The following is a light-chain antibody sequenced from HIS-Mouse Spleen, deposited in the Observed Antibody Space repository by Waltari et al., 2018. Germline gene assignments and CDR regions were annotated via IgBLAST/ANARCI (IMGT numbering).Light chain of an antibody. J-gene: IGLJ1*01. Sequence: SYELTQPPSVSVSPGQTARITCSGDALPKQEAYWYQQKPGQAPVLVIYKDSERPSGIPERFSGSSSGTTVTLTISGVQAEDEADYYCQSADSSGTYYVFGTGTKVTVL. CDR2: KDS. CDR3: QSADSSGTYYV. CDR1: ALPKQE. V-gene: IGLV3-25*03.